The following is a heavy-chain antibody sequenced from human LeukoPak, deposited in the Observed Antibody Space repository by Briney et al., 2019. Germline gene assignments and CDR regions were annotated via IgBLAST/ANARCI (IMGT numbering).Heavy chain of an antibody. J-gene: IGHJ4*02. V-gene: IGHV3-23*01. Sequence: GGSLRLSCAASGFTFNTYAMSWVRQAPWERLQWVSGISDSGGNTYYADSVRGRFTISRDNSKNTLYLQMNSLRAEDTAVYYCARHRSSWLIDYWGQGTLVTVPS. D-gene: IGHD6-6*01. CDR3: ARHRSSWLIDY. CDR1: GFTFNTYA. CDR2: ISDSGGNT.